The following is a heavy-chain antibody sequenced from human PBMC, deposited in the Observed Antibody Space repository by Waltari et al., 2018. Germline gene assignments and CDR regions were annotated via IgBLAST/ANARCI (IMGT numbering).Heavy chain of an antibody. J-gene: IGHJ4*02. V-gene: IGHV3-9*01. CDR2: INWNSGNI. D-gene: IGHD3-16*01. CDR1: GFTFDDYA. CDR3: VKSAGGATIWLVFDD. Sequence: EVQLVESGGGLVQPGRSLRLSCAASGFTFDDYAMHWVRHAPGKGREWVAGINWNSGNIRYADSVKGRFIISRDNAKNSLYLQMNSLRDDDTAFYYCVKSAGGATIWLVFDDWGQGTLVTVSS.